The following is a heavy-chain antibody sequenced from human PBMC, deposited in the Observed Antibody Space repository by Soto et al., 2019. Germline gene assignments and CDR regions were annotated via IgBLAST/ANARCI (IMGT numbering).Heavy chain of an antibody. V-gene: IGHV3-48*02. CDR3: ARGNDDSSGAKFDY. D-gene: IGHD3-22*01. J-gene: IGHJ4*02. Sequence: EVQLVEAGGGLVQPGGSLRLSCAASGFTFSRYSMNWVRQAPGKGLEWVSYVSSSSSAIYYADSVKGRFTISRDNARKALYLQMNGLRDEDTAVYDCARGNDDSSGAKFDYWGQGTLVTVSS. CDR1: GFTFSRYS. CDR2: VSSSSSAI.